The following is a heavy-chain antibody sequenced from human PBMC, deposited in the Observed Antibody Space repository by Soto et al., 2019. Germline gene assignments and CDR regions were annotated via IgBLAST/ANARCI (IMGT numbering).Heavy chain of an antibody. CDR2: VKSDGSST. CDR3: ARDPTNYCSGGSCYYPADY. CDR1: GFAFSNYW. V-gene: IGHV3-74*01. J-gene: IGHJ4*02. Sequence: PGGSLRLSCVGSGFAFSNYWMHWVRQAPGKGLEWVSRVKSDGSSTSYADSVKGRFTISRDNAKNTLYLQMNSLRAEDTAVYYCARDPTNYCSGGSCYYPADYWAQGTLVTVSS. D-gene: IGHD2-15*01.